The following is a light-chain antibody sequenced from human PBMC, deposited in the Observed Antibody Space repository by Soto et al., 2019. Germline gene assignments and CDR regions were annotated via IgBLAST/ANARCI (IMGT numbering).Light chain of an antibody. J-gene: IGKJ1*01. CDR1: QSVSSSY. CDR3: QQYASSPWT. V-gene: IGKV3-20*01. Sequence: ESVLTQSPDTLSLSPGERATLSCRASQSVSSSYLAWYQQKPGQAPRLLIYGASSRATGIPDRFSGSGSGTDFTLTISSLEPEDFALYYCQQYASSPWTLGQGTKVEI. CDR2: GAS.